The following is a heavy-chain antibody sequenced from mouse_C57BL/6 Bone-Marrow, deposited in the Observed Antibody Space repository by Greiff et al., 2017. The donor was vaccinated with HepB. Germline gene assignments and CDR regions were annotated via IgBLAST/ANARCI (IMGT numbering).Heavy chain of an antibody. V-gene: IGHV1-50*01. CDR1: GYTFTSYW. J-gene: IGHJ3*01. Sequence: VQLQQPGAELVKPGASVKLSCKASGYTFTSYWMQWVKQRPGQGLEWIGEIDPSDSYTNYNQKFKGKATLTVDKSSSTAYMQLSSLTSEDSAVYYCARSEGKAWFAYWGQGTLVTVSA. D-gene: IGHD1-3*01. CDR2: IDPSDSYT. CDR3: ARSEGKAWFAY.